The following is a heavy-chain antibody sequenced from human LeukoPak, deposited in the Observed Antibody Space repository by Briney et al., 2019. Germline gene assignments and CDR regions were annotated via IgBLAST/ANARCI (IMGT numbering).Heavy chain of an antibody. D-gene: IGHD2-2*01. CDR1: GFTFSSYG. CDR2: IWYDGSNK. CDR3: ARDPRYCSSTSCYAALNWFDP. J-gene: IGHJ5*02. V-gene: IGHV3-33*01. Sequence: GGSLRLSCAASGFTFSSYGMHWVRQAPGKGLEWVAVIWYDGSNKYYADAVKGRFTISRDNSKNTLYLQMNSLRAEDTAVYYCARDPRYCSSTSCYAALNWFDPWGQGTLVTVSS.